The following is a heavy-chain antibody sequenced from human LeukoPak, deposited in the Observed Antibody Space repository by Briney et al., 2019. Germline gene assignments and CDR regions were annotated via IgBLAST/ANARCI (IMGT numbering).Heavy chain of an antibody. D-gene: IGHD3-10*01. CDR3: VRGGYSSFDY. CDR2: INLDGSQK. J-gene: IGHJ4*02. Sequence: GGSLRLSCAASGFTVFNYWMSWVRQAPGKGLEWVANINLDGSQKHYVDSVKGRFTISRDNSKNLLYLQMNSLGAEDTAVYYCVRGGYSSFDYWGQGTLVTVSS. CDR1: GFTVFNYW. V-gene: IGHV3-7*01.